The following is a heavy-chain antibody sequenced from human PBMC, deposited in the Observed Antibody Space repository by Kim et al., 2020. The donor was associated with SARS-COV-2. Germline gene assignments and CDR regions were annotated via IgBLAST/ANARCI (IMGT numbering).Heavy chain of an antibody. CDR2: INTNTGNP. CDR1: GYTFTRYA. CDR3: ARDRPDYGDYCMDV. V-gene: IGHV7-4-1*02. Sequence: ASVKVSCKASGYTFTRYAMNWVRQAPGQGLEWMGWINTNTGNPTYAQGFTGRFVFSLDTSISTAYLQISSLKAEDTAVYYCARDRPDYGDYCMDVWGPGTTVTVSS. D-gene: IGHD4-17*01. J-gene: IGHJ6*02.